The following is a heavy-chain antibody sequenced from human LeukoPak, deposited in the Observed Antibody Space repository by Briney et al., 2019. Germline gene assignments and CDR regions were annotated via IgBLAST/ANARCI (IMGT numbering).Heavy chain of an antibody. J-gene: IGHJ4*02. CDR3: ARGLGTRWFFDY. Sequence: GASVKVSCKASGGTFSSYALSWVRQAPGQGLEWMGRIIPVSGTTTYAQKFQGRVTITADESTTTAYMELRRLTSEDTAMYYCARGLGTRWFFDYWGQGALVTVSS. CDR1: GGTFSSYA. D-gene: IGHD1-1*01. V-gene: IGHV1-69*13. CDR2: IIPVSGTT.